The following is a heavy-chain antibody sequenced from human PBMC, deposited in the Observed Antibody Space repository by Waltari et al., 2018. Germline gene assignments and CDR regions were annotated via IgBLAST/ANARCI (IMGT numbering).Heavy chain of an antibody. V-gene: IGHV4-38-2*01. J-gene: IGHJ3*02. CDR3: AAGPWAFDI. Sequence: QVQLQESGPGLLKPSETLSLTCAVSGYSISRGYYWGWIRQPPGKGLEWIGNVYRSGSTYHNPSLKSRLTMSVDTSKNQFSLKLSSVTAADTAVYYCAAGPWAFDIWGRGTMVTVSS. CDR1: GYSISRGYY. CDR2: VYRSGST.